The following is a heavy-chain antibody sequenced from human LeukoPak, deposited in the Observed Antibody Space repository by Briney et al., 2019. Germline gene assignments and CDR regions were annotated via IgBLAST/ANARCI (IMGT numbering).Heavy chain of an antibody. D-gene: IGHD6-19*01. CDR2: ISDSVGGT. CDR1: GFTYSSYA. V-gene: IGHV3-23*01. CDR3: AKGGSSGSYHLDF. J-gene: IGHJ4*02. Sequence: GGSLRLSCAASGFTYSSYAMSWVRQAPGKGLDWVSLISDSVGGTYYADSVKGRFTISRDNSKNTLYLQMNSLRAEDTAVYYCAKGGSSGSYHLDFWGQGTLVTVSS.